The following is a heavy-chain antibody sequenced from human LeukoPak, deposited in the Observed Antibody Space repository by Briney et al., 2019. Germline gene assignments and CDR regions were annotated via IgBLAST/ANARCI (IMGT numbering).Heavy chain of an antibody. V-gene: IGHV4-59*08. CDR2: IYYSGST. CDR1: GGSISSYY. D-gene: IGHD3-10*01. Sequence: SETLSLTCTVSGGSISSYYWSWIRQPPGKGLEWIGYIYYSGSTNYNPSLKSRVTISVDTSKNQFSLKLSSVTAADTAVYYCASSPIVRGVISGMDVWGQGTTVTVSS. J-gene: IGHJ6*02. CDR3: ASSPIVRGVISGMDV.